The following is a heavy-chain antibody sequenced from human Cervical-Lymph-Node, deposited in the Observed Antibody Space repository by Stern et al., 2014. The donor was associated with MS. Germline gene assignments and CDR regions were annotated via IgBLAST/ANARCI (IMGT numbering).Heavy chain of an antibody. D-gene: IGHD3-10*01. Sequence: VQLVESGAEVKKPGASVRVSCKPSGYTFTSYPLHWVRQAPGQRPEWMGWINVGNGNTKSSQEFQDRVNITWDTSTSTTYLELTSLMSEDTAVYFCAKWSVGSGSSSWGQGTLVTVSS. CDR3: AKWSVGSGSSS. CDR1: GYTFTSYP. J-gene: IGHJ4*02. CDR2: INVGNGNT. V-gene: IGHV1-3*01.